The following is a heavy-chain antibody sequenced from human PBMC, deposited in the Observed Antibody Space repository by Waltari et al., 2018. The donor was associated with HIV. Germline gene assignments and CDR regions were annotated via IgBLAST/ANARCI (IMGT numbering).Heavy chain of an antibody. CDR1: GFPFSALP. V-gene: IGHV3-23*01. D-gene: IGHD3-9*01. Sequence: EVQLLESGVGLVKPGGSLRLSCAASGFPFSALPMSWVRQAPGKGLGWISAISGGGCSSYYADSVKSRFTISRDNSKNTLYLQMNSLRAEDTAIYYCATLMEFDWLLMDVWGQGTTVTVSS. CDR3: ATLMEFDWLLMDV. J-gene: IGHJ6*02. CDR2: ISGGGCSS.